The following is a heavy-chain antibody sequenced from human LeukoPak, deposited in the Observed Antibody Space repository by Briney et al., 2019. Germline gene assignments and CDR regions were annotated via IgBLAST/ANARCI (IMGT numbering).Heavy chain of an antibody. V-gene: IGHV4-39*01. D-gene: IGHD6-19*01. CDR2: IYYSGST. J-gene: IGHJ6*02. CDR1: GGSISSSSYY. Sequence: SETLSLTCTVSGGSISSSSYYWGWIRQPPGKGLEWIGSIYYSGSTYYNPSLKSRVTISVDTSKNQFSLKLSSVTAADTAVYYCASGGQWLVPNPGKYYYYYYGMDVWGQGTTVTVSS. CDR3: ASGGQWLVPNPGKYYYYYYGMDV.